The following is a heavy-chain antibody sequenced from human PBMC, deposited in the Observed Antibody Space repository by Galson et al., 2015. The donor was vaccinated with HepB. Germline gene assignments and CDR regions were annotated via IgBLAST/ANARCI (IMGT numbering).Heavy chain of an antibody. J-gene: IGHJ4*02. CDR2: IWHDGSNQ. CDR1: GFTFSRHG. Sequence: SLRLSCAASGFTFSRHGIHWVRQAPGKGPECVAMIWHDGSNQLYADSVKGRFTISRDNSKNKLYLQMNSLRAEDTAIYYCVRESLMAMVTFDLWGRGTLVTVSS. V-gene: IGHV3-33*01. D-gene: IGHD5-18*01. CDR3: VRESLMAMVTFDL.